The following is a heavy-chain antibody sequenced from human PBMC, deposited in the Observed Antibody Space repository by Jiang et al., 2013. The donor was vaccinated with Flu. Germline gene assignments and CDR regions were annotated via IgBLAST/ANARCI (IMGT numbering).Heavy chain of an antibody. CDR3: ARDRESSSSSQEIWFDP. CDR2: INPNSGGT. Sequence: SGAEVKKPGASVKVSCKASGYTFTGYYMHWVRQAPGQGLEWMGWINPNSGGTNYAQKFQGRVTMTRDTSISTAYMELSRLRSDDTAVYYCARDRESSSSSQEIWFDPWGQGTLVTVSS. CDR1: GYTFTGYY. V-gene: IGHV1-2*02. D-gene: IGHD6-6*01. J-gene: IGHJ5*02.